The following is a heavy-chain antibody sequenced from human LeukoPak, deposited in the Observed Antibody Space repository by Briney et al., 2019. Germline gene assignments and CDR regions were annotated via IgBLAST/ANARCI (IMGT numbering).Heavy chain of an antibody. J-gene: IGHJ4*02. CDR3: ARGTKIAAAEDY. Sequence: ASVKVSCKASGYTFTSYGTSWVRQAPGQGLEWMGWISAYNGNTNYAQKFQGRVTMTRDTSISTAYMELSRLRSDDTAVYYCARGTKIAAAEDYRGQGTLVTVSS. V-gene: IGHV1-18*01. CDR2: ISAYNGNT. CDR1: GYTFTSYG. D-gene: IGHD6-13*01.